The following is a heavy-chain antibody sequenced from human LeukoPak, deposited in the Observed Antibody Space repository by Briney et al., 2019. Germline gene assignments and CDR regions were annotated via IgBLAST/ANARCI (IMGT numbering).Heavy chain of an antibody. CDR3: ARGPEYYDILTGYYNAHNWFDP. D-gene: IGHD3-9*01. CDR2: IKQDGSEK. CDR1: GFTFSSYW. Sequence: GGSLRLSCAASGFTFSSYWMSWVRQAPGKGLEWVANIKQDGSEKYYVDSVKGRFTISRDNAKSSLYLQMNSLRAEDTAVYYCARGPEYYDILTGYYNAHNWFDPWGQGTLVTVSS. J-gene: IGHJ5*02. V-gene: IGHV3-7*03.